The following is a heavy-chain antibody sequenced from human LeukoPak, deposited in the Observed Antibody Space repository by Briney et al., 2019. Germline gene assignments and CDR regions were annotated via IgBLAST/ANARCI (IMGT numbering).Heavy chain of an antibody. CDR3: ARNPCGGDCYSDPNDAFDI. J-gene: IGHJ3*02. CDR2: IIPIFGTA. D-gene: IGHD2-21*02. CDR1: GGTFSSYA. V-gene: IGHV1-69*05. Sequence: SVKVSCKASGGTFSSYAISWVRQAPGQGLEWMVGIIPIFGTANYAQKFQGRVTITTDESTSTAYMELSSLRSEDTAVYYCARNPCGGDCYSDPNDAFDIWGQGTMVTVSS.